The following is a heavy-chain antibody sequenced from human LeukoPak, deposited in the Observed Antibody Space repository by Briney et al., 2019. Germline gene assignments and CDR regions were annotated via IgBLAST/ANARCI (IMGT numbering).Heavy chain of an antibody. CDR3: VIGVGWQPDY. CDR1: GDSVTGYY. J-gene: IGHJ4*02. CDR2: IYKIGTT. V-gene: IGHV4-59*02. D-gene: IGHD2-15*01. Sequence: SETLSLTCTVFGDSVTGYYLNWARRPPGKGLEWIGHIYKIGTTNYNPSLKSRLTISADTSKNQFSLKLRSVTAADTAVYYCVIGVGWQPDYWGQGALVTVSS.